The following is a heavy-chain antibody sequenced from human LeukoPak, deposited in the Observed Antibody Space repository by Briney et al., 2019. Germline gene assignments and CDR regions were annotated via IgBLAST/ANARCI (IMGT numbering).Heavy chain of an antibody. V-gene: IGHV4-39*01. CDR2: IYYSGSA. CDR1: GGSISNNSYY. Sequence: SETLSLTCTVSGGSISNNSYYWVWIRQRPGKGLEWIGSIYYSGSAYYNPSHKVQVTFSVDRSKDQFSLKLSFVTAAATAVYLCERVGGHYYYDSSGYIDYWGQGTLVTVSS. J-gene: IGHJ4*02. D-gene: IGHD3-22*01. CDR3: ERVGGHYYYDSSGYIDY.